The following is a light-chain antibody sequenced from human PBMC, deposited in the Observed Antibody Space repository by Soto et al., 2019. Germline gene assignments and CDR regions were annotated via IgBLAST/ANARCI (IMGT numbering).Light chain of an antibody. CDR1: PSISSR. CDR2: DAS. CDR3: QQYDRYWT. J-gene: IGKJ1*01. V-gene: IGKV1-5*01. Sequence: DIQMTQSPSTLSASVGDRVTITCRASPSISSRLAWYQQKPGKAPKLLIYDASSLQSGVPSRFSGSGSGTEFTLTISSLQPDDFATYYCQQYDRYWTFGQGTKVDI.